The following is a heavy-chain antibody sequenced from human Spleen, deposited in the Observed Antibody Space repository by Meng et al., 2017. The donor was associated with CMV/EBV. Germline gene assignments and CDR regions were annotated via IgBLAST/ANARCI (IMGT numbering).Heavy chain of an antibody. J-gene: IGHJ3*02. CDR1: GFTFGSYS. CDR2: ISSSSSYI. Sequence: GGSLRLSCAASGFTFGSYSMNWVRQAPGKGLEWVSSISSSSSYIYYADSVKGRFTISRDNAKNSLYLQMNSLRAEDTAVYYCAREIYPYAHAFDIWGQGTMVTVS. CDR3: AREIYPYAHAFDI. D-gene: IGHD2-2*01. V-gene: IGHV3-21*01.